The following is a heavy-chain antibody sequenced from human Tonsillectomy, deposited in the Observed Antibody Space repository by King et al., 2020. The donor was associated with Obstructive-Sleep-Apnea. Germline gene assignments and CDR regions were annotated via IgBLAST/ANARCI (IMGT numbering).Heavy chain of an antibody. CDR2: ISWNSGSI. V-gene: IGHV3-9*01. Sequence: QLVQSGGGLVQHGRSLRLSCAASGFTFDDYAMHWVRQAPGKGLEWVSGISWNSGSIGYADSVKGRFTISRDNAKNSLYLQMNSLRAEDTALYYCAKDYGSGSYYNHFDYWGQGTLVTVSS. CDR3: AKDYGSGSYYNHFDY. J-gene: IGHJ4*02. CDR1: GFTFDDYA. D-gene: IGHD3-10*01.